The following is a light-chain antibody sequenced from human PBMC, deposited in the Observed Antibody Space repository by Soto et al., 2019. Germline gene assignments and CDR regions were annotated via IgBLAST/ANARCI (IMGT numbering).Light chain of an antibody. CDR2: GAS. CDR1: QSISSSY. CDR3: QQYVNSLYT. J-gene: IGKJ2*01. V-gene: IGKV3-20*01. Sequence: EVVVTQSPGTLSLSQGERATLSCRASQSISSSYLAWYQQKPGQAPRLLIYGASSRATGIPDRFSGSGSGTDFTLTISRLEPEDFAVYYCQQYVNSLYTFGQGTKVDIK.